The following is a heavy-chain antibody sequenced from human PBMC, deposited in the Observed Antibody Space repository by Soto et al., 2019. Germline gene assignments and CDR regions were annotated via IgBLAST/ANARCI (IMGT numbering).Heavy chain of an antibody. D-gene: IGHD5-18*01. CDR3: AKGERDTAMVKYGMDV. V-gene: IGHV3-23*01. CDR1: GFTFSSYA. CDR2: ISGSGGTT. Sequence: EVQLLESGGGLVQPGGSLRLSCAASGFTFSSYAMSWVRQAPGKGLDWVSTISGSGGTTYYADSVKGRFTISRDNSKNTLYLQMSSLSAEDTAVYYCAKGERDTAMVKYGMDVWGQGTTVTVSS. J-gene: IGHJ6*02.